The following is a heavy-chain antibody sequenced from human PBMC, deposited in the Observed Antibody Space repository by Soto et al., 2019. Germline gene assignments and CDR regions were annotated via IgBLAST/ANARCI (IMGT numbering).Heavy chain of an antibody. CDR3: AKCSPRYSSGLKAYYFDH. CDR1: EFTFSSYA. CDR2: ISGSGSSS. Sequence: HPXGSLRLSCSASEFTFSSYAMSWVRQAPGKGLEWVSAISGSGSSSYYADSVKGRFTISRDNSKNTLYLQMNSLRAEDTAVYYCAKCSPRYSSGLKAYYFDHWGQGTLVTVSS. V-gene: IGHV3-23*01. D-gene: IGHD6-19*01. J-gene: IGHJ4*02.